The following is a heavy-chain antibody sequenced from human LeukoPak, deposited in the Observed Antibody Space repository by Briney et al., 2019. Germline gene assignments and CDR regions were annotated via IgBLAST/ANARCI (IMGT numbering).Heavy chain of an antibody. CDR1: GFTFSSYI. D-gene: IGHD6-19*01. CDR3: ARDPYSSGWYKDAFDI. CDR2: ISGSSSYI. J-gene: IGHJ3*02. V-gene: IGHV3-21*01. Sequence: GGSLRLSCAASGFTFSSYIMNRVRQAPGKGLEWVSSISGSSSYINYADSVKGRFTISRDNAQNSLFLQLNSLRAEDTAVYYCARDPYSSGWYKDAFDIWGQGTMVTVSS.